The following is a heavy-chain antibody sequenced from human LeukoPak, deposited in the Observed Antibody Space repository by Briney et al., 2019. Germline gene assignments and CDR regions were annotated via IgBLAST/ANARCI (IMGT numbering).Heavy chain of an antibody. CDR2: INHSGST. CDR1: GGSFSGYY. D-gene: IGHD3-10*01. V-gene: IGHV4-34*01. CDR3: ARSTRVGTYYYGSDDAFDI. Sequence: SETLSLTCAVYGGSFSGYYWSWIRQPPGKGLEWIGEINHSGSTNYNPSLKGRVTISVDTSKNQFSLKLSSVTAADTAVYYCARSTRVGTYYYGSDDAFDIWGQGTMVTVSS. J-gene: IGHJ3*02.